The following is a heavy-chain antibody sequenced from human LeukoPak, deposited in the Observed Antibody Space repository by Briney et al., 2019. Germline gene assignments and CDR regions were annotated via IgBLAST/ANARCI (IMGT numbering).Heavy chain of an antibody. V-gene: IGHV3-30*18. D-gene: IGHD1-26*01. Sequence: GGSLRLSCAAPGFTFSSYGTHWVRQAPGKGLEWVAVISYDGSNKYYADSVKGRFTISRDNSKNTLYLQMNSLRAEDTAVYYCAKDLGGAGIGPIDLWGQGTLVTVSS. CDR2: ISYDGSNK. J-gene: IGHJ5*02. CDR1: GFTFSSYG. CDR3: AKDLGGAGIGPIDL.